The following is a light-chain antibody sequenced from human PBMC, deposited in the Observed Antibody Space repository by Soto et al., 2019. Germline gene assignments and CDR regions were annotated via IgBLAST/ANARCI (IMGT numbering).Light chain of an antibody. CDR1: QSVSSY. CDR3: QQSSNWPTLT. Sequence: LKQSPATLSWTPGERAARSCRASQSVSSYLAWYQQKPGQAPRLLLYDASNRATGIPARFSGSGSGTDFTLTISSLEPEDFAVYYCQQSSNWPTLTFGGGTKVDIK. V-gene: IGKV3-11*01. CDR2: DAS. J-gene: IGKJ4*01.